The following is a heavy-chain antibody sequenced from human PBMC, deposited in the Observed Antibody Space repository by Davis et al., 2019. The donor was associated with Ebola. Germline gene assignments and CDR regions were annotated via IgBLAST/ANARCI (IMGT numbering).Heavy chain of an antibody. CDR2: ISAYNGNT. J-gene: IGHJ4*02. V-gene: IGHV1-18*01. CDR1: GYTFTSYG. D-gene: IGHD3-22*01. Sequence: AASVKVSCKASGYTFTSYGISWVRQAPGQGLEWMGWISAYNGNTNYPQKLQGRVTMTTDTSTSTAYMELRSLRSDDTAVYYCARDHRYYYDSSGYPSAYWGQGTLVTVSS. CDR3: ARDHRYYYDSSGYPSAY.